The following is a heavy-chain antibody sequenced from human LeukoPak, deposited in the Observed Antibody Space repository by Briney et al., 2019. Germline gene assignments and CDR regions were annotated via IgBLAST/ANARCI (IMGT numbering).Heavy chain of an antibody. Sequence: LGEPLKISCKGSGYSFTGYWISGVRQRPGKGLEWMGRFDPSDSYTNYSPSFQGHVTSSADKSISTAYLQWSSLKASDTAMYYCARLYPVAAVGFDYWGQGTLVSVSS. CDR2: FDPSDSYT. V-gene: IGHV5-10-1*01. J-gene: IGHJ4*02. CDR3: ARLYPVAAVGFDY. CDR1: GYSFTGYW. D-gene: IGHD6-13*01.